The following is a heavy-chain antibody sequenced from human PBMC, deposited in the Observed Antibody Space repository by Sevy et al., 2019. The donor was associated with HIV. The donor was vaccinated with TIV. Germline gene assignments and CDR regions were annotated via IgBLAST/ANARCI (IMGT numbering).Heavy chain of an antibody. J-gene: IGHJ3*02. CDR3: ARRDCTITSCHRGDAFDI. CDR2: ISGSSNYI. CDR1: GFTFSSYS. Sequence: GSLRLSCAASGFTFSSYSMNWVRQAPGKGLEWVSSISGSSNYIYYADSMKGRFTISRDNAKNSLYLQMNSLRAEDTAVYYCARRDCTITSCHRGDAFDIWGQGTMVTVSS. D-gene: IGHD2-2*01. V-gene: IGHV3-21*01.